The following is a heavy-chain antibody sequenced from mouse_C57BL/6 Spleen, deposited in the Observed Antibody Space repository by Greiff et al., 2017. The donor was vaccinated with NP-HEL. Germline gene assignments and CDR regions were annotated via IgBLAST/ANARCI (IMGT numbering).Heavy chain of an antibody. CDR2: IWSGGST. CDR3: ARRDDGNYYFDY. J-gene: IGHJ2*01. Sequence: VKLQESGPGLVQPSQSLSITCTVSGFSLTSYGVHWVRQSPGKGLEWLGVIWSGGSTDYNAAFISRLSISKDNSKSQVFFKMNSLQADDTAIYYCARRDDGNYYFDYWGQGTTLTVSS. CDR1: GFSLTSYG. D-gene: IGHD2-3*01. V-gene: IGHV2-2*01.